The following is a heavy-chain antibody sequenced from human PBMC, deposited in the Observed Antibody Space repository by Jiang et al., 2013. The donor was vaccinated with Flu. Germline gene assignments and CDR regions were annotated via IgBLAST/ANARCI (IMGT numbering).Heavy chain of an antibody. J-gene: IGHJ4*02. V-gene: IGHV4-30-2*01. CDR3: ARAGVAAAIYFDY. CDR2: IYHSGST. Sequence: GPGLVKPSQTLSLTCAVSGGSISSGGYSWSWIRQPPGKGLEWIGYIYHSGSTYYNPSLKSRVTISVDRSKNQFSLKLSSVTAADTAVYYCARAGVAAAIYFDYWGQGTLVTVSS. D-gene: IGHD2-15*01. CDR1: GGSISSGGYS.